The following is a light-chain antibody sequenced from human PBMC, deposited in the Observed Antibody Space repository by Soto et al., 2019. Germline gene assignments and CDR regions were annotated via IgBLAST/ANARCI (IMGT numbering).Light chain of an antibody. V-gene: IGLV2-18*02. J-gene: IGLJ1*01. CDR1: SSDVGSYNS. CDR3: SSYTTSNTYV. Sequence: QSALTQPPSVSGSPGQSVTISCTGTSSDVGSYNSVSWYQQPPGTVPKLMIYEVTNRPSGVPDRFSGSKSGNTASLTISGLQPEDEADYYCSSYTTSNTYVFGPGTKVTVL. CDR2: EVT.